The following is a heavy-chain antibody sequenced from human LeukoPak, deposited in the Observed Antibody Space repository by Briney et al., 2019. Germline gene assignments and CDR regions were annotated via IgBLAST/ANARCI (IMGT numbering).Heavy chain of an antibody. D-gene: IGHD3-3*01. J-gene: IGHJ6*03. CDR1: GGSISSYY. CDR2: IYYSGST. CDR3: ARHRPTIFGGSYMDV. V-gene: IGHV4-59*08. Sequence: SETLSLTCTVSGGSISSYYWRWIRQPPGKGLEWIGYIYYSGSTNYNPSLKSRVTISVDTSKNQFSLKLSSVTAADTAVYYCARHRPTIFGGSYMDVWGKGTTVTVSS.